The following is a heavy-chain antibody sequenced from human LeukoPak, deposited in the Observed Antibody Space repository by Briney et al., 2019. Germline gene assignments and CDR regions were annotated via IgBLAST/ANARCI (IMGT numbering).Heavy chain of an antibody. D-gene: IGHD3-10*01. V-gene: IGHV4-39*01. CDR3: ARQDIWFGELVV. CDR1: GGSISRSSYY. J-gene: IGHJ6*02. CDR2: ISDSGST. Sequence: SETLSLTCIVFGGSISRSSYYWGWLRQPPGKGLEWIGSISDSGSTYYSPSLKSRVTISVDTSKNQFSLKLRFVTAADTAVYYCARQDIWFGELVVWGQGTTVTVSS.